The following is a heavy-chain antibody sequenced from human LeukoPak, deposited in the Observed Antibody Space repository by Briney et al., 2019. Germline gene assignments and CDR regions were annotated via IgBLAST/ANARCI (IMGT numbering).Heavy chain of an antibody. Sequence: SVKVSCKASGGTFSSYAISWVRQAPGQGLEWMGRIIPIFGTANYAQKFQGRVTITTDESTSTAYMELSSLRSEDTAVYYCARDGGCSYGLPFDYWGQGTLVTVSS. V-gene: IGHV1-69*05. CDR3: ARDGGCSYGLPFDY. D-gene: IGHD5-18*01. CDR1: GGTFSSYA. CDR2: IIPIFGTA. J-gene: IGHJ4*02.